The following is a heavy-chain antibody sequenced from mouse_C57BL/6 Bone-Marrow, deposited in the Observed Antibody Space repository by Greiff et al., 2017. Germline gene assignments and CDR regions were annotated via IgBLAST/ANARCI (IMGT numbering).Heavy chain of an antibody. CDR2: INPGSGGT. V-gene: IGHV1-54*01. CDR1: GYAFTNYL. CDR3: VIITTVVATDAMAY. Sequence: QVQLQQSGAELVRPGTSVKVSCKASGYAFTNYLIEWVKQRPGQGLEWIGVINPGSGGTNYNEKFKGKATLTADKSSSTAYMQLSSLTSEDSAVYFCVIITTVVATDAMAYWAQVTSVTV. J-gene: IGHJ4*01. D-gene: IGHD1-1*01.